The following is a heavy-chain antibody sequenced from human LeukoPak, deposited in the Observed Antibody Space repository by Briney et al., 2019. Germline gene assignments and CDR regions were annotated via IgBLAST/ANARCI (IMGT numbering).Heavy chain of an antibody. D-gene: IGHD3-16*02. J-gene: IGHJ4*02. V-gene: IGHV3-33*06. CDR1: EFTFSSHA. Sequence: GGSLRLSCAASEFTFSSHAMHWVRQAPGKGLEWVAVIWYDGIEKYYADSVKGRFTISRDNPKNTLYLQMNSLRAEDTAVYYCAKGRGQSYPHYYFDSWGQGTLVTVSS. CDR2: IWYDGIEK. CDR3: AKGRGQSYPHYYFDS.